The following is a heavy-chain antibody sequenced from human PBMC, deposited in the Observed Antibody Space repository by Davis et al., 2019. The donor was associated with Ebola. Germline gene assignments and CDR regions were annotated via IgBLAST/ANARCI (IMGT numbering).Heavy chain of an antibody. CDR1: GFTFSDYY. Sequence: GESLKISCAASGFTFSDYYMNWIRQAPGKGLECISYISSSGSSIYYADSVKGRFTISRDNAKNSLYLQMNSLRVEDTAIYYCSRSEDYWGQGTLVTVSS. V-gene: IGHV3-11*04. CDR2: ISSSGSSI. J-gene: IGHJ4*02. CDR3: SRSEDY.